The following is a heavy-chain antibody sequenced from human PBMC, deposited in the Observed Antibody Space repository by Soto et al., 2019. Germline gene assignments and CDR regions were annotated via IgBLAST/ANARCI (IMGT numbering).Heavy chain of an antibody. J-gene: IGHJ6*02. D-gene: IGHD6-13*01. CDR2: IDWDDDK. Sequence: SGPTLVNPTQTLTLTCTFSGFSLSTSGMRVSWIRQPPGKALEWLARIDWDDDKFYSISLKTRLTISKDTSKNQVGLTMTNMDPVDKATYYCARSRGIAAAGFYYYYGMDVWGQVTTVTFSS. V-gene: IGHV2-70*04. CDR1: GFSLSTSGMR. CDR3: ARSRGIAAAGFYYYYGMDV.